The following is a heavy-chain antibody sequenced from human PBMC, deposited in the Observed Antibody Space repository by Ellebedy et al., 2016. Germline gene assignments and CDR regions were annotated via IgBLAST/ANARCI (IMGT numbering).Heavy chain of an antibody. CDR2: ISGSGGSP. D-gene: IGHD2-21*01. Sequence: GGSLRLSXTASGFTFSSFAMNWVRQAPGKGLEWVSSISGSGGSPYYADSVRGRFTISRDNSEDTLYLQMNSLRGDDTAVYYCAKARSSSRDQVDYWGQGTLVTVSS. V-gene: IGHV3-23*01. CDR1: GFTFSSFA. CDR3: AKARSSSRDQVDY. J-gene: IGHJ4*02.